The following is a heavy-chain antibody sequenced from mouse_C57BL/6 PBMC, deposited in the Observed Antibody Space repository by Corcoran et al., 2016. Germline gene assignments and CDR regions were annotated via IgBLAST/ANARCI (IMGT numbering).Heavy chain of an antibody. J-gene: IGHJ3*01. D-gene: IGHD2-5*01. CDR1: GYTFTTYG. CDR3: ARSGSNYGSAWFAY. CDR2: INTYSGVP. V-gene: IGHV9-3*01. Sequence: QIQLVQSGPELKKPGETVKISCKASGYTFTTYGMSWVKLAPGKGLKWMGWINTYSGVPTYADDFKGRFAFSLETSASTAYLQINNLKNEDTATYFCARSGSNYGSAWFAYWGQGTLVTVSA.